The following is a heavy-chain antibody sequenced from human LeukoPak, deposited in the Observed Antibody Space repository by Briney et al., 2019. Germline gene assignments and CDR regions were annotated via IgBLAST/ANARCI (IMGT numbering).Heavy chain of an antibody. Sequence: ASVKVSCKASSYTFTSYGISWVRQAPGQGLEWMGWISAYNGNTNYAQKLQGRVTMTTDTSTSTAYMELRSLRSDDTAVYYCARADGYSYRSDAFDIWGQGTMVTVSS. CDR3: ARADGYSYRSDAFDI. V-gene: IGHV1-18*01. J-gene: IGHJ3*02. CDR1: SYTFTSYG. D-gene: IGHD5-24*01. CDR2: ISAYNGNT.